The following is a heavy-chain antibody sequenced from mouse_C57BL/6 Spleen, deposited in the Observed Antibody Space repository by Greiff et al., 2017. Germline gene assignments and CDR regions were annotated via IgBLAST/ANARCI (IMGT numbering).Heavy chain of an antibody. D-gene: IGHD1-1*01. Sequence: EVQLQQSGPELVKPGASVKIPCKASGYTFTDYNMDWVKQSHGKSLEWIRDINPNNGGTIYNQKFKGKATLTVDKSSSTAYMELRSLTSEDTAVYYCARSYYGSSPSFDYWGQGTTLTVSS. J-gene: IGHJ2*01. CDR1: GYTFTDYN. V-gene: IGHV1-18*01. CDR2: INPNNGGT. CDR3: ARSYYGSSPSFDY.